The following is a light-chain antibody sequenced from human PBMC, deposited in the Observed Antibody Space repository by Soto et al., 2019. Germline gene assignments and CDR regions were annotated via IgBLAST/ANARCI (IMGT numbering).Light chain of an antibody. CDR3: ASWDDSLNGYV. V-gene: IGLV1-44*01. CDR2: NDH. J-gene: IGLJ1*01. Sequence: QPVLTQPPSVSGTPGQRVIISCSGSTSNIGANPVNWYQQLPGTAPKLLIFNDHLRPSGVPDRFSGSKSGTSASLAISGLQSEDGADYFCASWDDSLNGYVFGTGTKVTVL. CDR1: TSNIGANP.